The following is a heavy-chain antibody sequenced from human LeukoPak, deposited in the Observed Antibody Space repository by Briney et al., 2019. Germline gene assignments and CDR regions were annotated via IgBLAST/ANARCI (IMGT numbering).Heavy chain of an antibody. D-gene: IGHD3-22*01. CDR3: ARDRGSYYDSSGYYQINAFDI. Sequence: SQTLSLTCAVSGGSISSGGYSWSWIRQPPGKGLEWIGYIYHSGSTYYNPSLKSRVTISVDRSKNQFSLKLSSVTAADTAVYYCARDRGSYYDSSGYYQINAFDIWGQGTMVTVSS. CDR1: GGSISSGGYS. V-gene: IGHV4-30-2*01. J-gene: IGHJ3*02. CDR2: IYHSGST.